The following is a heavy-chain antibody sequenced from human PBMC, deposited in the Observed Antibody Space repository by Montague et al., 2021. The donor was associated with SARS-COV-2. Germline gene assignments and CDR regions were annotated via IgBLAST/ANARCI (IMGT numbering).Heavy chain of an antibody. CDR2: IYYSGST. CDR3: ARRSRVVTAIWALRTSLTSWFDP. Sequence: SETLSLTCTVSGDSISSYYWSWIRQSPGKGLEWLGYIYYSGSTNYNPSFKSRVTISVDTSKNQFSLRLSSVTAADTAVYYCARRSRVVTAIWALRTSLTSWFDPWGQGTLVTVSS. D-gene: IGHD2-21*02. J-gene: IGHJ5*02. CDR1: GDSISSYY. V-gene: IGHV4-59*12.